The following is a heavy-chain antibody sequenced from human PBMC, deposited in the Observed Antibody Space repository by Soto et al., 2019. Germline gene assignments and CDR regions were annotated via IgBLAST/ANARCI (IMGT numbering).Heavy chain of an antibody. CDR3: ARFFGSGFDY. Sequence: GGSLGLSCVTSGFTFSTDSLNWVRPAPGKGREWVAHISTSGATRYYADSVKGRFTISRDNAKTSLYLQMDSPRNEDTAVYYFARFFGSGFDYWGQGTLVTVSS. V-gene: IGHV3-48*02. CDR1: GFTFSTDS. D-gene: IGHD6-19*01. J-gene: IGHJ4*02. CDR2: ISTSGATR.